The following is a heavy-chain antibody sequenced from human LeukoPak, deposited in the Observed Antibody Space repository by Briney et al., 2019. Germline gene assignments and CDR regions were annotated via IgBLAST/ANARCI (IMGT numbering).Heavy chain of an antibody. CDR1: GFTFSSYS. CDR2: ISSSSSYI. V-gene: IGHV3-21*01. Sequence: PGGSLRFSCAASGFTFSSYSMNWVRQAPGKGLEWVSSISSSSSYIYYADSVKGRFTISRDNAKNSLYLQMNSLRAEDTAAYYWASNPWFDPWGQGTLVTVSS. J-gene: IGHJ5*02. CDR3: ASNPWFDP. D-gene: IGHD2-8*01.